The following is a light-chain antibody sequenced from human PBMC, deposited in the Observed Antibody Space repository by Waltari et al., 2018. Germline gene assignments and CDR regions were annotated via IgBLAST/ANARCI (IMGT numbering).Light chain of an antibody. J-gene: IGLJ1*01. V-gene: IGLV2-8*01. CDR2: DAS. CDR3: SSYAGSNNLV. CDR1: SSDVGDSDY. Sequence: QSALTQPPSASGSLGQSVTISCTGTSSDVGDSDYVSWFQQHPGKAPKLMIYDASKRPSGVPDRLSGSKSGNTASLTVSGLQAEDEADYYCSSYAGSNNLVFGSGTKVTVL.